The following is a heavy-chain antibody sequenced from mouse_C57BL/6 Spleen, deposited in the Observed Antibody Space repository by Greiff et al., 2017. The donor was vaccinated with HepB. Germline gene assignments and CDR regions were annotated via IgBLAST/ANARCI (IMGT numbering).Heavy chain of an antibody. CDR3: ARGYYYGQPDY. CDR2: INPSNGGT. J-gene: IGHJ2*01. D-gene: IGHD1-1*01. V-gene: IGHV1-53*01. Sequence: QVHVKQPGTELVKPGASVKLSCKASGYTFTSYWMHWVKQRPGQGLEWIGNINPSNGGTNYNEKFKSKATLTVDKSSSTAYMQLSSLTSEDSAVYYCARGYYYGQPDYWGQGTTLTVSS. CDR1: GYTFTSYW.